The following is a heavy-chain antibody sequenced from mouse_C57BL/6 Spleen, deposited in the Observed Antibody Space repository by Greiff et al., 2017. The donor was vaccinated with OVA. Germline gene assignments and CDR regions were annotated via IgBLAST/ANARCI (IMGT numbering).Heavy chain of an antibody. J-gene: IGHJ3*01. Sequence: QVQLQQSGAELVRPGASVTLSCKASGYTFTDYEMHWVKQTPVHGLEWIGAIDPETGGTAYNQKFKGKAILTADKSSSTAYMELRSLTSEDSAVYYCTRGNYGSSPAWFAYWGKGTLVTVSA. CDR1: GYTFTDYE. V-gene: IGHV1-15*01. CDR3: TRGNYGSSPAWFAY. D-gene: IGHD1-1*01. CDR2: IDPETGGT.